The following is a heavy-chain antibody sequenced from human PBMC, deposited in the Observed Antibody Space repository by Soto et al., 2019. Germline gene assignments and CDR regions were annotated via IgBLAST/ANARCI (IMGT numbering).Heavy chain of an antibody. V-gene: IGHV1-2*02. Sequence: GASVKVSCKASGYSFSDQRITWVRQVPGQGFEWMGWITPGGPVTNGSPRFHGRVTMTSDMSKRTVNLELSSLTSDYTAVYYCVRDPWAAPGTWNWFDPWGQGTFVTASS. CDR2: ITPGGPVT. CDR3: VRDPWAAPGTWNWFDP. CDR1: GYSFSDQR. D-gene: IGHD1-26*01. J-gene: IGHJ5*02.